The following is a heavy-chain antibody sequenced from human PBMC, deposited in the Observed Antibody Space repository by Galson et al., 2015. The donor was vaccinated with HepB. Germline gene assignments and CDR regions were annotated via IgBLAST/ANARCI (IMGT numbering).Heavy chain of an antibody. CDR1: GFTFSNYA. J-gene: IGHJ4*02. CDR3: GKGKEAWAADY. D-gene: IGHD7-27*01. Sequence: SLRLSCAASGFTFSNYAMIWVRRGPGKGLQWVSSISGRSRSTYYADSVKGRFTISRDNSKNTLYLQMNRLRGDDTAVYYCGKGKEAWAADYWGQGALVTVSS. CDR2: ISGRSRST. V-gene: IGHV3-23*01.